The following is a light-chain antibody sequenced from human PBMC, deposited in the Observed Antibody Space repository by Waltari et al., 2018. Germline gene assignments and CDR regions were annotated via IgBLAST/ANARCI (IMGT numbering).Light chain of an antibody. CDR3: QQYGGSPPYT. CDR2: GAS. Sequence: EIVLTQSPGTLSLSPGERVTLSCRASQSVSSNYLAWYQHKPGQAPRLLMYGASTRATGIPDRFSGSGSGTDFALTISRLEPADFVVYYCQQYGGSPPYTFGQGTKLGIK. CDR1: QSVSSNY. V-gene: IGKV3-20*01. J-gene: IGKJ2*01.